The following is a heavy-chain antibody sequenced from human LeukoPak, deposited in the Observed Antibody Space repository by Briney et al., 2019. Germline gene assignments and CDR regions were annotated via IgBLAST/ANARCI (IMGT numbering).Heavy chain of an antibody. V-gene: IGHV3-48*04. D-gene: IGHD6-13*01. CDR2: ISSSSSTI. J-gene: IGHJ4*02. CDR3: AKKDGYSSSWSFDY. Sequence: SGGSLRLSCAASGFTFSSYNMNWVRQAPGKGLEWVSFISSSSSTIYYADSVKGRFTISRDNAENSLYLQMNSLRAEDTAVYYCAKKDGYSSSWSFDYWGQGTLVTVSS. CDR1: GFTFSSYN.